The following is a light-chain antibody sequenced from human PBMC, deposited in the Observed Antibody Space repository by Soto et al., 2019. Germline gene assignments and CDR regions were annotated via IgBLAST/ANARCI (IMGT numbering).Light chain of an antibody. J-gene: IGKJ3*01. Sequence: EIVLTQSPVALSLSPGERATLSCRASQSVSSTLLTWYQQKPGQAPRLLIYGVSSRATGIPDRFSGSGSGTDFTLTISRLEPEDFAVYFCQHYGSSLFTFGPGTKVDI. CDR3: QHYGSSLFT. CDR1: QSVSSTL. CDR2: GVS. V-gene: IGKV3-20*01.